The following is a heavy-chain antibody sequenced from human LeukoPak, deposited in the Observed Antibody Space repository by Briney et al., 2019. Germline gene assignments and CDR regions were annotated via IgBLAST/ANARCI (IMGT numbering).Heavy chain of an antibody. V-gene: IGHV3-9*01. CDR3: AKDVSIAAAIYHFDY. J-gene: IGHJ4*02. CDR1: GFTFDDYA. CDR2: ISWNSGSI. D-gene: IGHD6-13*01. Sequence: PGGSLRLSCAASGFTFDDYAMPWVRQAPGKGLEWVSGISWNSGSIGYADSVKGRFTISRDNAKNSLYLQMNSLRAEDTALYYCAKDVSIAAAIYHFDYWGQGALVTVSS.